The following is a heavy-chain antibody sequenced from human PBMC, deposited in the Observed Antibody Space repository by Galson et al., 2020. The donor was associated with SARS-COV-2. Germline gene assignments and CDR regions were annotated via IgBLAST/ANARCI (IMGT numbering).Heavy chain of an antibody. Sequence: GGSLRLSCAASGFTVSSNYMSWVRQAPGKGLEWVSVIYSGGSTYYADSVKGRFTISRHNSKNTLYLQMNSLRAEDTAVYYCARGLRVNYYYYYMDVWGKGTTVTVSS. D-gene: IGHD5-12*01. J-gene: IGHJ6*03. CDR1: GFTVSSNY. CDR3: ARGLRVNYYYYYMDV. V-gene: IGHV3-53*04. CDR2: IYSGGST.